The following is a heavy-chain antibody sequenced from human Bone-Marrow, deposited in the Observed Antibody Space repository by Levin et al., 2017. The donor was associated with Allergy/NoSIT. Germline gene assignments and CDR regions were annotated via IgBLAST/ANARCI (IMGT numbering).Heavy chain of an antibody. V-gene: IGHV4-39*01. CDR3: ARPFRLAEYSGYHFDL. D-gene: IGHD2-15*01. CDR2: IYYSGTT. J-gene: IGHJ2*01. Sequence: PSETLSLTCTVSGDSFSNTNYYWGWIRQPPGRGLEWIGSIYYSGTTYYNPSLKSRVTISADTSKNQFSLRLSSVTAADTAVYFCARPFRLAEYSGYHFDLWGRGTLVTVSS. CDR1: GDSFSNTNYY.